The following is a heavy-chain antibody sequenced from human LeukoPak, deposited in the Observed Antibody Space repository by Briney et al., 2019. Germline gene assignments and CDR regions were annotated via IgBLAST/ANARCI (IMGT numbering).Heavy chain of an antibody. V-gene: IGHV1-2*02. CDR1: GYTFTSYA. Sequence: ASVKVSCKASGYTFTSYAMNWVRQAPGQGLEWMGWINPNSGGTNYAQKFQGRVTMTRDTSISTAYMELSRLRSDDTAVYYCARDPVLLWFGESSPYYYYMDVWGKGATVTISS. CDR3: ARDPVLLWFGESSPYYYYMDV. J-gene: IGHJ6*03. CDR2: INPNSGGT. D-gene: IGHD3-10*01.